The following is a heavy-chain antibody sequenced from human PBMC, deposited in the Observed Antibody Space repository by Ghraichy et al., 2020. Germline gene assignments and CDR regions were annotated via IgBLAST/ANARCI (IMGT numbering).Heavy chain of an antibody. CDR2: ISVSGDST. D-gene: IGHD4-17*01. V-gene: IGHV3-23*01. J-gene: IGHJ4*02. CDR3: AKADYGDYPFDY. Sequence: GESLNISCAASGFSFSSYAMSWVRQAPGKGLEWVSSISVSGDSTYYADSVKGRFTISRDNSKNTLYLQMNSMRVEDTAVYYCAKADYGDYPFDYWGQGTQVTVSS. CDR1: GFSFSSYA.